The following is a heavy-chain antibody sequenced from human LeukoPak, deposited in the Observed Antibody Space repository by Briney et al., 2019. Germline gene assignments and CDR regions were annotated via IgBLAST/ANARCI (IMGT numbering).Heavy chain of an antibody. V-gene: IGHV4-59*01. CDR3: ARACGMSINWFDP. CDR2: IYYSGST. CDR1: RGSIRSYY. D-gene: IGHD1-26*01. J-gene: IGHJ5*02. Sequence: SETLSLTCSVSRGSIRSYYWSWIRQPLGKGLEWIGYIYYSGSTNYNPSLKSRVTISVDASRNQFSLKLSSVTAADTAVYYCARACGMSINWFDPWGQGTLLTVSS.